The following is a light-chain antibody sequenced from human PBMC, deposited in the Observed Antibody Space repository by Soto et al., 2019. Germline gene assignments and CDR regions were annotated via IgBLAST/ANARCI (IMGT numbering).Light chain of an antibody. CDR3: LQSMDSYSWT. CDR1: QSLNDW. J-gene: IGKJ1*01. V-gene: IGKV1-5*03. Sequence: DIQMTQSPPTLSASVGDRVTITCRASQSLNDWLAWYQQKPGKAPKLLIYKARSLESGVPSRFIGTGSGTEFTLTISSLSPSCFATYFCLQSMDSYSWTFGQGTNVEI. CDR2: KAR.